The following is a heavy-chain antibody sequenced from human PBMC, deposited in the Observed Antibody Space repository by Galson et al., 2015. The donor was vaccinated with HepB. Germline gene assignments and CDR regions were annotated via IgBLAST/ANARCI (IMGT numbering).Heavy chain of an antibody. CDR1: GFSFKSYA. J-gene: IGHJ4*02. Sequence: SLRLSCAASGFSFKSYAMSWVRQAPGKGLEWVSVISGSGGTTYYADSVKGRFTISRDNSKNTLYLQMNSLRAEDTAVYYCAKEADNSGWYVGYWGQGALVTVSS. D-gene: IGHD6-19*01. V-gene: IGHV3-23*01. CDR3: AKEADNSGWYVGY. CDR2: ISGSGGTT.